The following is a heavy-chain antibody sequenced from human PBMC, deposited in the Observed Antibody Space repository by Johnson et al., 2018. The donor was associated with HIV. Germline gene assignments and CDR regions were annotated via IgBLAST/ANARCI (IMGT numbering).Heavy chain of an antibody. J-gene: IGHJ3*02. V-gene: IGHV3-13*01. CDR1: GFTFSSYD. D-gene: IGHD2-2*01. CDR3: ARGKLPAALRRGDAFDI. CDR2: IGTAGDT. Sequence: VQLVESGGGLVQPGGSLRLSCAASGFTFSSYDMHWVRQATGKGLEWVSAIGTAGDTYYPGSVKGRFTISRENAKNSLYLQMNSLRAEDTALYYCARGKLPAALRRGDAFDIWGQGTMVTVSS.